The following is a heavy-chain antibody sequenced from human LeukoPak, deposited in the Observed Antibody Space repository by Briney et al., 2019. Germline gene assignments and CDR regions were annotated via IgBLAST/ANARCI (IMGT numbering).Heavy chain of an antibody. CDR1: GFTISSKY. Sequence: GGSLRLSCAASGFTISSKYMSWVRQAPGKGLEWVSVIYSGGSTYYADSVKGRFTISRDNSKNTLYLQMNSLRAEDTAVYYCASAPLLSGSHGYWGQGTLVTVSS. CDR2: IYSGGST. D-gene: IGHD1-26*01. CDR3: ASAPLLSGSHGY. J-gene: IGHJ4*02. V-gene: IGHV3-53*01.